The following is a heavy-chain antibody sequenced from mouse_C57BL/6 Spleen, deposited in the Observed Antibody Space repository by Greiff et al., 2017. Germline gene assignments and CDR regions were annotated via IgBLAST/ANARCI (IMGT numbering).Heavy chain of an antibody. Sequence: QVQLQQSGAELVRPGASVTLSCKASGYTFTDYEMHWVKQTPVHGLEWIGAIDPETGGTAYNQKFKGKAILTADKSSSTAYMELRSLTSEDSAVYYCTRNDRVPYYFDYWGQGTTLTVSS. J-gene: IGHJ2*01. CDR3: TRNDRVPYYFDY. V-gene: IGHV1-15*01. CDR1: GYTFTDYE. CDR2: IDPETGGT. D-gene: IGHD5-1*01.